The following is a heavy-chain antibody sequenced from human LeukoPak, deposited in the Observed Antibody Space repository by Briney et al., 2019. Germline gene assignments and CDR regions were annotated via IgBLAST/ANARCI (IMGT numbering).Heavy chain of an antibody. J-gene: IGHJ5*02. D-gene: IGHD3-10*01. CDR3: AREVVRGVNNWFDP. V-gene: IGHV4-59*01. Sequence: NPSETLSLTCTVSGGSISSYYWSWIRQPPGKGLEWIGYIYYSGSTNYNPSLKSRVTISVDTSKNQFSLKLSSVTAADTAVYYCAREVVRGVNNWFDPWGQGTLVTVSS. CDR2: IYYSGST. CDR1: GGSISSYY.